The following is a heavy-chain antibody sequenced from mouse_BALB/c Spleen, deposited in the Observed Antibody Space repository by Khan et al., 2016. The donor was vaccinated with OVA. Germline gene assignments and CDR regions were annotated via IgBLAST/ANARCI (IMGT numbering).Heavy chain of an antibody. CDR2: IYPGSGST. Sequence: QVQLQQPGPELVKPGASVKMSCKASGYTFTDYVINWVKQRPGQGLEWIGEIYPGSGSTYYNEKFKGKATLTADKSSNTAYMQLGSLTSEDSAVYYCARSWYGSLVYWGQGTTLTVSS. J-gene: IGHJ2*01. CDR3: ARSWYGSLVY. D-gene: IGHD1-1*01. CDR1: GYTFTDYV. V-gene: IGHV1-77*01.